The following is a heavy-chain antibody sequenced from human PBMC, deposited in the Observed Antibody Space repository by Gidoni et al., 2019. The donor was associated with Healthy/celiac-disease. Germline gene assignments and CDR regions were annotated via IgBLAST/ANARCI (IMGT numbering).Heavy chain of an antibody. V-gene: IGHV3-15*07. D-gene: IGHD5-12*01. CDR3: TTDVLYSGYDLIPFDY. J-gene: IGHJ4*02. Sequence: EVQLVESGGGLVKPGGSLRLSCAASGFTFRNAWMNWVRQAPGKGLEWVGRIKSKTDGGTTDYAAPVKGRFTISRDDSKNTLYLQMNSLKTEDTAVYYCTTDVLYSGYDLIPFDYWGQGTLVTVSS. CDR2: IKSKTDGGTT. CDR1: GFTFRNAW.